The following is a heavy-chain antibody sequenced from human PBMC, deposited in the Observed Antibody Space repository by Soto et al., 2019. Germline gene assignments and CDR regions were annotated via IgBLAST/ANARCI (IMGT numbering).Heavy chain of an antibody. Sequence: ASVKVSCKSSGYTFTCYYMHWVRQAPGQGLEWMGIINPSGGSTSYAQKFQGRVTMTRDTSTSTVYMELSSLRSEDTAVYYCARDKNYYDSSGYYPFDPWGQGTLVTVSS. J-gene: IGHJ5*02. D-gene: IGHD3-22*01. CDR1: GYTFTCYY. CDR3: ARDKNYYDSSGYYPFDP. CDR2: INPSGGST. V-gene: IGHV1-46*03.